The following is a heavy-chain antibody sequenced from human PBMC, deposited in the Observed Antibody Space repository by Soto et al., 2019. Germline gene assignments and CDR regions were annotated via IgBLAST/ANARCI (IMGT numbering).Heavy chain of an antibody. V-gene: IGHV4-39*01. D-gene: IGHD3-3*01. Sequence: SETLSLTCTVSGGSISSSSYYWGWIRQPPGKGLEWIGSIYYSGSTYYNPSLKSRVTISVDTSKNQFSLKLSSVTAADTAVYYCARLSITTSTDYWGQGTLVTVSS. CDR1: GGSISSSSYY. CDR3: ARLSITTSTDY. CDR2: IYYSGST. J-gene: IGHJ4*02.